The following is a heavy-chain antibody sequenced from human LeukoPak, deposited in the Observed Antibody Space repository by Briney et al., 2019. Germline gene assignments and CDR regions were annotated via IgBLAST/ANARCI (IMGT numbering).Heavy chain of an antibody. Sequence: SVKVSCKASGGTFSSYAISWVRQAPGQGLEWMGGIIRIFGTANYAQKFQGRVTITADESTSTAYMELSSLRSEDTAVYYCARDPICSSTSCPTFDYWGQGTLVTVSS. J-gene: IGHJ4*02. CDR1: GGTFSSYA. V-gene: IGHV1-69*13. CDR3: ARDPICSSTSCPTFDY. CDR2: IIRIFGTA. D-gene: IGHD2-2*01.